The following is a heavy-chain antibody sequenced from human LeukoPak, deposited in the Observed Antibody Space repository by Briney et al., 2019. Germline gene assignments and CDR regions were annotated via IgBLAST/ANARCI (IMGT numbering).Heavy chain of an antibody. CDR2: IYPSDSDT. CDR1: GYNFATYW. V-gene: IGHV5-51*01. D-gene: IGHD2-2*01. Sequence: GESLKISCEGSGYNFATYWIAWVRQMPGKGLEWMGIIYPSDSDTRYSPSFQGQVTISGDRSINTAYLQWSSLRASDTAMYYCARPVVPSAMNAFDIWGQGTMVTVSS. CDR3: ARPVVPSAMNAFDI. J-gene: IGHJ3*02.